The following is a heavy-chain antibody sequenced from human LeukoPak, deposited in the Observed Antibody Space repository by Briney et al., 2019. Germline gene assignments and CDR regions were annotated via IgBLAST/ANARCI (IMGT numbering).Heavy chain of an antibody. V-gene: IGHV4-59*08. D-gene: IGHD2-15*01. J-gene: IGHJ4*02. Sequence: PSETLSLTCTVSGGSISSYYWSWIRQPPGKGLEWIGYIYYSGSTNYNPSLKSRVTISVDTSKNQFSLKLSSVTAADTAVYYCARHQGYCSGGSCYSEFDDWGQGTLVTVSS. CDR2: IYYSGST. CDR1: GGSISSYY. CDR3: ARHQGYCSGGSCYSEFDD.